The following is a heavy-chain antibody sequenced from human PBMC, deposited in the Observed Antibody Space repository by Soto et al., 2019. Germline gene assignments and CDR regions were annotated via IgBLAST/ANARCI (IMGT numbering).Heavy chain of an antibody. CDR2: MYYSGST. V-gene: IGHV4-59*11. J-gene: IGHJ4*02. CDR1: GGSISSHY. Sequence: SETLSLTCTVSGGSISSHYWSWIRQPPGKGLEWIGYMYYSGSTNYNPSLKSRVSISVDTSKNQFSLKLSSVTAADTAVYYCARGGYYGPNDYWGQGTLVTVSS. CDR3: ARGGYYGPNDY. D-gene: IGHD3-10*01.